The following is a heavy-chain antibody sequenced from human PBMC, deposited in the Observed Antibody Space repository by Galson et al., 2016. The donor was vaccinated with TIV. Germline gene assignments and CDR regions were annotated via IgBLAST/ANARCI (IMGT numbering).Heavy chain of an antibody. J-gene: IGHJ4*01. V-gene: IGHV3-15*01. CDR2: IKTKIDGGTA. D-gene: IGHD4-17*01. CDR1: GFIFDNAW. Sequence: SLRLSCAASGFIFDNAWMSWVRQAPGKGLEWVGRIKTKIDGGTADYAAPVNGRFTISREDSKNTLYLQMNSLKTEDTGIYYCATHYGDYWGFYFDYWGRGTLVTASS. CDR3: ATHYGDYWGFYFDY.